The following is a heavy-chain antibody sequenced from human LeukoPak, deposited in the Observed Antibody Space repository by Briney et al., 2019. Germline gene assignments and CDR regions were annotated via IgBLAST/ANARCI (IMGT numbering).Heavy chain of an antibody. D-gene: IGHD6-13*01. V-gene: IGHV3-23*01. J-gene: IGHJ6*03. CDR1: KFTFSTFS. CDR2: ISGSGGYT. CDR3: AKEKSSSWNYYYYYMDV. Sequence: GGSLRLSCAASKFTFSTFSMSWVRQAPGKGLEWVSSISGSGGYTYYADSVKGRFTISRDNSKNTLFLQMNSLRAEDTAVYYCAKEKSSSWNYYYYYMDVWGKGTTVTVSS.